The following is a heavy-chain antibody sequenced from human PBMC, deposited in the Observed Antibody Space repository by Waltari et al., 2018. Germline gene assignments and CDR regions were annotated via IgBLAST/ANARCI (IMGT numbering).Heavy chain of an antibody. J-gene: IGHJ5*02. D-gene: IGHD2-2*01. Sequence: EVQLVQSGAEVKKPGATVKISCKASGYTFTDYYMHWVQQAPGKGLEWMGRVDPEDGETIYAEKFQGRVTITADTSTDTAYMELSSLRSEDTAVYYCATSLYCSSTSCYDEGWFDPWGQGTLVTVSS. V-gene: IGHV1-69-2*01. CDR3: ATSLYCSSTSCYDEGWFDP. CDR2: VDPEDGET. CDR1: GYTFTDYY.